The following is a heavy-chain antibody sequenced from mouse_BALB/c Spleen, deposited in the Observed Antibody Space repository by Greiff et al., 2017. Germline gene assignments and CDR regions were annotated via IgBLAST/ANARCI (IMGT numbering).Heavy chain of an antibody. CDR2: IYPGNSDT. Sequence: EVQLQQSGTVLARPGTSVKMSCKASGYSFTSYWMHWVKQRPGQGLEWIGAIYPGNSDTSYNQKFKGKAKLTAVTSASTAYMELSSLTNEDSAVYYCTRGGYDYDDGGYYFDYWGQGTTLTVSS. CDR1: GYSFTSYW. CDR3: TRGGYDYDDGGYYFDY. D-gene: IGHD2-4*01. J-gene: IGHJ2*01. V-gene: IGHV1-5*01.